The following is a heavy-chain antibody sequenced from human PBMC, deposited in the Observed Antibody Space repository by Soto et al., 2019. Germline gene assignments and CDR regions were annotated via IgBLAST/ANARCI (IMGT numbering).Heavy chain of an antibody. D-gene: IGHD3-22*01. J-gene: IGHJ6*02. CDR1: GGTFSSYA. CDR3: ARAYYDSSGYYYYYGMDV. Sequence: ASVKVSCKASGGTFSSYAISWVRQAPGQGLEWMGRIIPILGIANYAQKFQGRVTITADKSTSTAYMELSSLRSEDTAVYYCARAYYDSSGYYYYYGMDVWGQGTTVTVSS. V-gene: IGHV1-69*04. CDR2: IIPILGIA.